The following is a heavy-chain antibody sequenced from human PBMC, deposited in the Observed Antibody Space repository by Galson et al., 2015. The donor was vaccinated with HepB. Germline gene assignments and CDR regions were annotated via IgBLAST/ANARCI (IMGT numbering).Heavy chain of an antibody. CDR1: GFTFRSYS. J-gene: IGHJ6*02. CDR3: ARRGLVRGGITGYYYYGMDV. Sequence: SLRLSCAASGFTFRSYSMNWVRQAPGKGLEWVSYISSSGSTISSAHSVKGRFTISRDNAKNSLSLQMNSLRDEDTAVYYCARRGLVRGGITGYYYYGMDVWGQGTTVTVSS. D-gene: IGHD3-10*01. V-gene: IGHV3-48*02. CDR2: ISSSGSTI.